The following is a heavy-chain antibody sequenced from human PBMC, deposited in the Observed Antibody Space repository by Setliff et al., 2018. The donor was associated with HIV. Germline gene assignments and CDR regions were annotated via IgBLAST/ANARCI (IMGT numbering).Heavy chain of an antibody. CDR2: INAFTGKT. V-gene: IGHV1-18*01. Sequence: ASVKVSCKASGYIFSNYGLSWVRQAPGQGLAWVGWINAFTGKTHYAQDFQGRVTVTTDTSTDTSYMELRSLRSDDTAIYYCAACVLQSGGLTGSYPGGFDYWGQGSLVTVSS. D-gene: IGHD1-26*01. J-gene: IGHJ4*02. CDR1: GYIFSNYG. CDR3: AACVLQSGGLTGSYPGGFDY.